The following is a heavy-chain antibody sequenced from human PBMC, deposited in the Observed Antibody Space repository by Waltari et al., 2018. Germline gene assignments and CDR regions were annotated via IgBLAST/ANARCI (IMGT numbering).Heavy chain of an antibody. CDR3: AKAGLWFGELFDYYGMDV. J-gene: IGHJ6*02. Sequence: EVQLLESGGGLVQPGGSLRLSCAASGFTFSSYAMSWVRQAPGKGLEWVSAIRGSGGSTYYADSVKGRFTISRDNSKNTLYLQMNSLRAEDTAVYYCAKAGLWFGELFDYYGMDVWGQGTTVTVSS. V-gene: IGHV3-23*01. CDR2: IRGSGGST. CDR1: GFTFSSYA. D-gene: IGHD3-10*01.